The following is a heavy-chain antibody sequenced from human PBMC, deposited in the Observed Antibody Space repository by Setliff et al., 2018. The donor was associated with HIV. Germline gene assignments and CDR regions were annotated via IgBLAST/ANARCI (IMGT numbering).Heavy chain of an antibody. V-gene: IGHV4-39*01. Sequence: PSETLSLTCTVSGGSISSSSYYWGWIRQPPGKGLEWIGSIYYSGSTYYNPSLKSRVTISVDMSKNKFSLKLRYVTAADTAVYYCARHGPLSDWYFDLWGRGILVTVSS. CDR3: ARHGPLSDWYFDL. CDR2: IYYSGST. J-gene: IGHJ2*01. CDR1: GGSISSSSYY.